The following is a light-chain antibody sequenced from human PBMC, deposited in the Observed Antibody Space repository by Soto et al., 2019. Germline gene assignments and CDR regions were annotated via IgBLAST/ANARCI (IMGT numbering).Light chain of an antibody. CDR2: AAS. Sequence: DIQLTQSPSFLSASVGDRVTITCRASQAISSSLAWYQHNPGKAPKLLIYAASPLQNGVPSSFSGSGSGTEFTLTISSLQPEDFSTYYCQHLNDYRYTFGQGTKVDIK. CDR3: QHLNDYRYT. J-gene: IGKJ2*01. V-gene: IGKV1-9*01. CDR1: QAISSS.